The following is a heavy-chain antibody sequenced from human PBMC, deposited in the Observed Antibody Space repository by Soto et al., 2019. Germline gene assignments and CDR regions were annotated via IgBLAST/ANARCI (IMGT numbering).Heavy chain of an antibody. D-gene: IGHD7-27*01. J-gene: IGHJ6*02. CDR1: GFTFSDYY. Sequence: GGSLRLSCAASGFTFSDYYMSWIRQAPGKGLEWVSYISKSGSSTYYADSVKGRFAISRDNARKSVFLQTNSLRAVDTAVYYCARLLGWGHYALDVWGQGTTVTVSS. CDR2: ISKSGSST. CDR3: ARLLGWGHYALDV. V-gene: IGHV3-11*01.